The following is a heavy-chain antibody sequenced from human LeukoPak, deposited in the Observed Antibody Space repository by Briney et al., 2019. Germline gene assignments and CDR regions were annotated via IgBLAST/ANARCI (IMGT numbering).Heavy chain of an antibody. CDR2: IYSGGST. V-gene: IGHV3-53*01. J-gene: IGHJ6*03. Sequence: GGSLRLSCAASGFTVSSNYMSRVRQAPGKGLEWVSVIYSGGSTYYADSVKGRFTISRDNSKNTLYLQMNSLRAEDTAVYYCARDGQYSYGPYYYYYMDVWGKGTTVTISS. D-gene: IGHD5-18*01. CDR3: ARDGQYSYGPYYYYYMDV. CDR1: GFTVSSNY.